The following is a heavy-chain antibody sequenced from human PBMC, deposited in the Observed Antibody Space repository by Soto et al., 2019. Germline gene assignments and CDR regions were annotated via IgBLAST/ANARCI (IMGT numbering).Heavy chain of an antibody. V-gene: IGHV4-34*01. CDR3: ARGRGPRKYDILTGYMDS. CDR2: INHSGST. CDR1: GGSFSGYY. D-gene: IGHD3-9*01. Sequence: PSETLSLTCAVYGGSFSGYYWSWIRQPPGKGLEWIGEINHSGSTNYNPSLKSRVTISVDTSKNQFSLKLSSVTAADTAVYYCARGRGPRKYDILTGYMDSWGQGTLVTVSS. J-gene: IGHJ5*02.